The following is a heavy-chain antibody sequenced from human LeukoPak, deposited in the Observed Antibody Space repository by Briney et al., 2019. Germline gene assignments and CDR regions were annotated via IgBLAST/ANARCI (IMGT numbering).Heavy chain of an antibody. V-gene: IGHV4-4*07. CDR2: IYTSGST. D-gene: IGHD6-13*01. CDR3: ARDGSSSWYGDWFDP. J-gene: IGHJ5*02. CDR1: GGSISSYY. Sequence: PSETLSLTCTVSGGSISSYYWSWLRQPAGKGLEWIGRIYTSGSTNYNPSLKSRVTMSVDTSKNQFSLKLSSVTAADTAVYYCARDGSSSWYGDWFDPWGQGTLVTVSS.